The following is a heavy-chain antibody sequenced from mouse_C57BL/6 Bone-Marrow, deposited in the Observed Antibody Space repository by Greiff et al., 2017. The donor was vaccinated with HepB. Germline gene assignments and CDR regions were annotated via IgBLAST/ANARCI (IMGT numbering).Heavy chain of an antibody. CDR1: GYTFTSYW. V-gene: IGHV1-7*01. J-gene: IGHJ2*01. Sequence: QVQLQQSGAELAKPGASVKLSCKASGYTFTSYWMHWVNQRPGQGLEWIGYINPSSGYNKYNQKFKDKATLTADKSSSTAYMQLSSLTYEDSAVYYCARYGSPYYYGSSSYYFDYWGQGTTLTVSS. D-gene: IGHD1-1*01. CDR3: ARYGSPYYYGSSSYYFDY. CDR2: INPSSGYN.